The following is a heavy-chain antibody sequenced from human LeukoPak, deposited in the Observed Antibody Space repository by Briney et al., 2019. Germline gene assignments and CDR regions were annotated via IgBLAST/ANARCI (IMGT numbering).Heavy chain of an antibody. D-gene: IGHD3-10*01. CDR3: ARGGYGHNMDV. J-gene: IGHJ6*03. Sequence: GGSLRLSCVGSGFTFSNYYMYWVRQAPGKGPVWVSRIKNGGDDPIYADSVKGRFTISRDNAKNTVYLQMNSLRAEDTAVYYCARGGYGHNMDVWGEGTTVTVSS. V-gene: IGHV3-74*01. CDR1: GFTFSNYY. CDR2: IKNGGDDP.